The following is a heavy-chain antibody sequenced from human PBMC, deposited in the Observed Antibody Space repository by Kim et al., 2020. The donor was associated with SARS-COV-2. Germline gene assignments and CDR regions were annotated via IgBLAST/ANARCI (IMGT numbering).Heavy chain of an antibody. Sequence: AQKFQGRVTMTEDTSTDTAYMELSSLRSEDTAVYYCATGPVVTAIPRWFDPWGQGTLVTVSS. V-gene: IGHV1-24*01. J-gene: IGHJ5*02. CDR3: ATGPVVTAIPRWFDP. D-gene: IGHD2-21*02.